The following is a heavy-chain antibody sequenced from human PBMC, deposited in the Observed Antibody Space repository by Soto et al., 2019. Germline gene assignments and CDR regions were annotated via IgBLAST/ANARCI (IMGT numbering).Heavy chain of an antibody. D-gene: IGHD1-26*01. CDR1: GYTFASYY. CDR3: ARGGGAHYRFDP. CDR2: INPFSGNT. V-gene: IGHV1-18*01. Sequence: ASVKVSCKASGYTFASYYITWMRQAPGRGPEWVGWINPFSGNTNYAQRFQVRVTMTTDTSTSTVYMDLRSLRPDDTAVYSCARGGGAHYRFDPWGQGTLVTVSS. J-gene: IGHJ5*02.